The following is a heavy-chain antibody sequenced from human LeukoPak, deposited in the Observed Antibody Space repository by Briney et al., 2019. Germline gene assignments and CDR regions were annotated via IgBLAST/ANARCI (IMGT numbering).Heavy chain of an antibody. CDR1: GFIFNNYG. J-gene: IGHJ5*02. D-gene: IGHD3-22*01. V-gene: IGHV3-23*01. Sequence: GGSLRLSCAASGFIFNNYGLIWVRQAPGKGLEWVSAINNDGGGTRYADFVEGRFTISRDNSKNTLFPQMSSLRAEDTALYYCAKGSSGYFADLWGQGTLVTVSS. CDR2: INNDGGGT. CDR3: AKGSSGYFADL.